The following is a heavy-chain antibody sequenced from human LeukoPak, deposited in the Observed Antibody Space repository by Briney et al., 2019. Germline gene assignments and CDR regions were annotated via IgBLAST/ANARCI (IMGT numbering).Heavy chain of an antibody. V-gene: IGHV4-39*07. CDR1: GGSISSSSYY. D-gene: IGHD6-13*01. Sequence: SETLSLTCTVSGGSISSSSYYWGWIRQPPGKGLEWIGSIYYSGSTYYNPSLKSRVTISVDTSKNQFSLKLSSVTAADTAVYYCARDSNQLVKNWFDPWGQRTLVTVSS. J-gene: IGHJ5*02. CDR3: ARDSNQLVKNWFDP. CDR2: IYYSGST.